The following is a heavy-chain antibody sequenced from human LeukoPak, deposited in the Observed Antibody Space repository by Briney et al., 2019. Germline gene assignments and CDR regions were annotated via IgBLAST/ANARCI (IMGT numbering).Heavy chain of an antibody. V-gene: IGHV4-39*01. J-gene: IGHJ5*02. Sequence: SETLSLTCTVSGGSISSSSYYWGWIRQPPGKGLEWIGSIYYSGSTYYNPSLKSRVTISVDTSKNQFSLKLSSVTAADTAVYYCARRSMVRGLLRYNWFDPWGQGTLVTVSS. CDR2: IYYSGST. CDR1: GGSISSSSYY. D-gene: IGHD3-10*01. CDR3: ARRSMVRGLLRYNWFDP.